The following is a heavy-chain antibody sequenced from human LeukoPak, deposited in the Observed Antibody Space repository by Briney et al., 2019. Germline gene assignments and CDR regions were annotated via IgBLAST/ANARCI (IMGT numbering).Heavy chain of an antibody. D-gene: IGHD4-17*01. CDR3: AKDPNGDYVGAFEV. J-gene: IGHJ3*01. V-gene: IGHV3-23*01. CDR1: TFTFSIFA. Sequence: GGSLRLSCAASTFTFSIFAMTWVRQAPGKGLEWVSGISGSGTNTYYAASVKGRFTISRDNSKNTLYLQMNSLRAEDTAVYYCAKDPNGDYVGAFEVWGQGTMVSVSS. CDR2: ISGSGTNT.